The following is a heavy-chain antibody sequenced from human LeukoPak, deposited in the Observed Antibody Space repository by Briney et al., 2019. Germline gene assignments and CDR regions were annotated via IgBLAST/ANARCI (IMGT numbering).Heavy chain of an antibody. CDR1: GGSISSGGYY. CDR3: ARVPPPYNWNDLDANDAFDI. J-gene: IGHJ3*02. D-gene: IGHD1-20*01. V-gene: IGHV4-31*03. Sequence: PSQTLSPTCTVSGGSISSGGYYWSWIRQHPGKGLEWIGYIYYSGSTYYNPSLKSRVTISVDTSKNQFSLKLSSVTAADTAVYYCARVPPPYNWNDLDANDAFDIWGQGTMVTVSS. CDR2: IYYSGST.